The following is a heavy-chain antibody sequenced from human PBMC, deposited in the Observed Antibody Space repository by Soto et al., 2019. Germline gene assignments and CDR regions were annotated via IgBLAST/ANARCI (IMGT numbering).Heavy chain of an antibody. CDR2: IIPIFGTG. CDR1: GGTFSSYT. V-gene: IGHV1-69*01. J-gene: IGHJ4*02. D-gene: IGHD6-25*01. CDR3: ARGHGYNGAHFDY. Sequence: QMQLVQSGAEVKKPGSSLKVSCKTSGGTFSSYTLTWVRQAPGQGLEWMGGIIPIFGTGNYAQKFQGRVTITADESTSTAYMELGSLRSEDTAVYYCARGHGYNGAHFDYWGQGTLVTVSS.